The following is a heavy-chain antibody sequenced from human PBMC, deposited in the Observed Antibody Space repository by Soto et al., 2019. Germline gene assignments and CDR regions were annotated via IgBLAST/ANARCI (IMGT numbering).Heavy chain of an antibody. V-gene: IGHV1-8*01. J-gene: IGHJ6*02. CDR3: ARGNPFNYAGFDV. CDR1: GYTFSDFD. Sequence: DLEQSGAEVKRPGASEKVSCKASGYTFSDFDINWLRQASGQGPEWMGWMNAKSGDTFFAQRFQGKFNMTWDTSLSTAYMEVGSLTSDDTAMYYCARGNPFNYAGFDVWGQGTTVAVSS. D-gene: IGHD3-16*01. CDR2: MNAKSGDT.